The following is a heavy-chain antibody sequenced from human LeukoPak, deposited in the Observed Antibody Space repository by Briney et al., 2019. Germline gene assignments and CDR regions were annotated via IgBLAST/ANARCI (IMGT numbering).Heavy chain of an antibody. V-gene: IGHV4-59*01. J-gene: IGHJ4*02. CDR2: IYYSGST. CDR3: ARGSGYNRKDFDY. CDR1: GGSISSYY. D-gene: IGHD5-12*01. Sequence: SETLSLTCTVSGGSISSYYWSWIRQPPGKGLEWIGYIYYSGSTNYNPSLKSRVTISVDTSKNQFSLKLSSVTAADTAVYYCARGSGYNRKDFDYWGQGTLVTVSS.